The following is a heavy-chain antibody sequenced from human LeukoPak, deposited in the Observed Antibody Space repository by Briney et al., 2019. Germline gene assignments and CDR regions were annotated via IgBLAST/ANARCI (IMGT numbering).Heavy chain of an antibody. Sequence: GGSLRLSCAASGFTFSSYAMSWVRQAPGKGLEWVSTISNNDGSTYYADSVKGRFTISRDNSKNTLYLQMNSLRAEDTAVYYCARDPPRYGSPYYYYGMDVWGQGTTVTVSS. CDR3: ARDPPRYGSPYYYYGMDV. CDR1: GFTFSSYA. J-gene: IGHJ6*02. V-gene: IGHV3-23*01. D-gene: IGHD3-10*01. CDR2: ISNNDGST.